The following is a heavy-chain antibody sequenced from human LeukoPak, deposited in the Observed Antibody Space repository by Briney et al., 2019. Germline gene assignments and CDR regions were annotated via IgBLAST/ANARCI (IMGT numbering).Heavy chain of an antibody. Sequence: PSEALSLTCAVYGGSFSGYYWSWIRQPPGKGLEWIGEINHSGSTNYNPSLKSRVTISVDTSKNRISLKLSSVTATDTAVYYCARHYFWSGYYFDYRGQGTLVTVSS. J-gene: IGHJ4*02. V-gene: IGHV4-34*01. D-gene: IGHD3-3*01. CDR2: INHSGST. CDR1: GGSFSGYY. CDR3: ARHYFWSGYYFDY.